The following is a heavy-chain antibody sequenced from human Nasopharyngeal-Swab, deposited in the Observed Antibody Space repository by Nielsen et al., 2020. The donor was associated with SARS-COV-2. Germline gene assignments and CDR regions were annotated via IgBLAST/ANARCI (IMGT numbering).Heavy chain of an antibody. CDR3: ARWDYSNYDLDY. D-gene: IGHD4-11*01. J-gene: IGHJ4*02. Sequence: GGSLRLSCAASGFTFSSYSMNWVRQAPGKGLEWVSSISSSSSYIYYADSVKGRFTISRDNAKNSPYLQVNSLRAEDTAVYYCARWDYSNYDLDYWGQGTLVTVSS. V-gene: IGHV3-21*01. CDR1: GFTFSSYS. CDR2: ISSSSSYI.